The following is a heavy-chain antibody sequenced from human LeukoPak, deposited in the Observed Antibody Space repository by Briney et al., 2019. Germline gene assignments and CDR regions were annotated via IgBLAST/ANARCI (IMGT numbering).Heavy chain of an antibody. Sequence: GGSLRLPCAASGFTFSSYSMNWVRQAPGKGLEWLALISWDGATKYYADSVKGRFSISRDNSKNTLFLQVSSLRPEDTSVYYCARVYGELSHFDYWGQGTLVTVSS. CDR1: GFTFSSYS. CDR3: ARVYGELSHFDY. D-gene: IGHD3-10*01. J-gene: IGHJ4*02. V-gene: IGHV3-30*03. CDR2: ISWDGATK.